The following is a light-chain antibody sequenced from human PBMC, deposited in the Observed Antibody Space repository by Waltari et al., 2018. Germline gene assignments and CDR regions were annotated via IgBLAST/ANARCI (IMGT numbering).Light chain of an antibody. CDR2: GAS. CDR3: QHYVRLPGT. Sequence: DIVLTQSPGSLSSSPGERVTLSCKASQSVSRAVAWYQQKPGQAPRLLIFGASNRATGIQDRFSGSGSETDFSLSISGLETEDFAVYDCQHYVRLPGTFGRGTKVEIK. J-gene: IGKJ1*01. V-gene: IGKV3-20*01. CDR1: QSVSRAV.